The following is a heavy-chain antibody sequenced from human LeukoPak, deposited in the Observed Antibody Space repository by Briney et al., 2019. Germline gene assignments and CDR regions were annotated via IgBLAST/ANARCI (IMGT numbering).Heavy chain of an antibody. CDR1: GFTFSSSW. CDR2: INSDGSST. V-gene: IGHV3-74*01. J-gene: IGHJ1*01. D-gene: IGHD6-19*01. Sequence: GGSLRLSCAASGFTFSSSWMHWVRQAPGKGLVWVSRINSDGSSTSYADSVKGRFTISSDNAKNTLYLQMNSLRAEDTAVYYCARGRYSSGWYEAEYFQHWGQGTLVTVSS. CDR3: ARGRYSSGWYEAEYFQH.